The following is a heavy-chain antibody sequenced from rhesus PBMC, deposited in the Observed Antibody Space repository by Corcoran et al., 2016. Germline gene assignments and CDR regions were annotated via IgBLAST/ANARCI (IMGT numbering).Heavy chain of an antibody. D-gene: IGHD4-29*01. CDR2: ITPKTGGT. CDR1: GYTFTDYY. CDR3: VATTVATFDY. Sequence: QVQLVQSGAEVKKPGSSVKVSCKAPGYTFTDYYMPWVRQAPGQGLEWMGVITPKTGGTNYAPKFQGRVPMTRDTSTSTAYMELSSLRSEDTAVYYCVATTVATFDYWGQGVLVTVSS. V-gene: IGHV1-138*01. J-gene: IGHJ4*01.